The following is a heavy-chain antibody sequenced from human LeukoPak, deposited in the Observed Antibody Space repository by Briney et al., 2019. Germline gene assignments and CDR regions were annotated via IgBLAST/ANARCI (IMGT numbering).Heavy chain of an antibody. V-gene: IGHV3-74*01. Sequence: GGSLRLSCAASGNYWMHWVRQAPGKGLVWVSHINSDGSWTSYADSVTGRFTISKDNAKNTVYLQMNSLRAEDTAVYYCVSFYETYWGRGTLVAVSS. CDR3: VSFYETY. J-gene: IGHJ4*02. D-gene: IGHD2/OR15-2a*01. CDR2: INSDGSWT. CDR1: GNYW.